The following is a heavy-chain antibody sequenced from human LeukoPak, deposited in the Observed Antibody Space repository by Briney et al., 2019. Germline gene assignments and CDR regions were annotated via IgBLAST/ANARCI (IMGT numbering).Heavy chain of an antibody. Sequence: SETLSLTCTVSGGSISSYYWSWIRQPPGKGLEWIGYIYYSGSTNYNPSLKSRVTISVDTSKNQFSLKLSSVTAADTAVYYCARQPRRYYDSSGYSTAWGQGTLVTAS. CDR2: IYYSGST. V-gene: IGHV4-59*08. CDR3: ARQPRRYYDSSGYSTA. D-gene: IGHD3-22*01. CDR1: GGSISSYY. J-gene: IGHJ5*02.